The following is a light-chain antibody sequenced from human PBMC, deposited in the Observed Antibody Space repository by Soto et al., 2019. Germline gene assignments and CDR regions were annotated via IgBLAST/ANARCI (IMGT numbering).Light chain of an antibody. J-gene: IGKJ4*01. V-gene: IGKV3-20*01. CDR1: QSVDSSY. Sequence: EIVLTQSPGTLSLSPGERATLSCRASQSVDSSYLAWYQQKPGQAPRLLFYGASSRTTGIPDSFSGSGSGTDFPLTSSILAAEDSAVYYCQQYGSSPHTFGGGTKVEIK. CDR2: GAS. CDR3: QQYGSSPHT.